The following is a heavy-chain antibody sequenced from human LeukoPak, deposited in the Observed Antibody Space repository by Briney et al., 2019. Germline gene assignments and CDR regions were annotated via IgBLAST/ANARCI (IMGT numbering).Heavy chain of an antibody. D-gene: IGHD4-17*01. Sequence: GGSLRLSCAASGFTFSTYSMNWVRQAPGKGLEWVSSISSSSSYIYYADSVKGRFTISRDDAKNSLYLQMNSLRAEDTAVYYCATGDYGAFDIWGQGTMVTVSS. CDR3: ATGDYGAFDI. CDR2: ISSSSSYI. CDR1: GFTFSTYS. V-gene: IGHV3-21*01. J-gene: IGHJ3*02.